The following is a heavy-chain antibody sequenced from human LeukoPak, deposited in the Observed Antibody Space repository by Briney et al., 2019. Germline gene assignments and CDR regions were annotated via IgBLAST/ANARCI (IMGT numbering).Heavy chain of an antibody. D-gene: IGHD3-10*01. V-gene: IGHV4-34*01. CDR3: ARGYDSGSYYRH. CDR1: GGSFSGYY. CDR2: INHSGST. J-gene: IGHJ4*02. Sequence: SETLSVTCGVYGGSFSGYYWSWIRQPPGKGLEWIGEINHSGSTNYNPSLKSRVTISVDTSKNLFSLRLSFVTAADTAVYYCARGYDSGSYYRHWGQGTLVTVSS.